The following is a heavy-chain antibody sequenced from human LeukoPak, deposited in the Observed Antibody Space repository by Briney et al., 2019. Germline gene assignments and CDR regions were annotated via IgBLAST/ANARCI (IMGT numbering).Heavy chain of an antibody. CDR3: ARAPWSGSYYPY. V-gene: IGHV4-39*07. Sequence: SETLSLTCTVSGGSISSSSYYWGWIRQPPGKGLEWIGSIYYSGSTNYNPSLKSRVTISVDTSKNQFSLKLSSVTAADTAVYYCARAPWSGSYYPYWGQGTLVTVSS. CDR1: GGSISSSSYY. J-gene: IGHJ4*02. D-gene: IGHD1-26*01. CDR2: IYYSGST.